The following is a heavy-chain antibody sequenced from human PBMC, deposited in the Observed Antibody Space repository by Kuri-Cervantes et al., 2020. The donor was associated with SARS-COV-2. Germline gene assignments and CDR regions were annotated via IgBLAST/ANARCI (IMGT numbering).Heavy chain of an antibody. CDR1: GFAFRTSA. J-gene: IGHJ6*02. D-gene: IGHD6-19*01. CDR2: ISYDGINE. CDR3: AKDVYSSGWQFITRPSYGMDV. Sequence: GGSLRLSCAASGFAFRTSAMHWVRQAPDKGLEWVAVISYDGINEYYADFVKGRFTISRDNSKNTLYLQMNSLRAEDTAVYYCAKDVYSSGWQFITRPSYGMDVWGQGTTVTVSS. V-gene: IGHV3-30*04.